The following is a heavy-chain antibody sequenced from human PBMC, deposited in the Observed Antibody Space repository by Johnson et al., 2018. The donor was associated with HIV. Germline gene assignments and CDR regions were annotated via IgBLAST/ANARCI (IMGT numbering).Heavy chain of an antibody. Sequence: QVQLVESGGGVVQPGRSLRLSCASSGFTFSSYAMHWVRQAPGQGLKWLAVISYDGTNKYYAVSVKGRFTISRDNSKNTLYLQINSLRAEDTAVYYCARVSSSVTTARYGAFDIWGQGTMVIVSS. J-gene: IGHJ3*02. V-gene: IGHV3-30-3*01. CDR3: ARVSSSVTTARYGAFDI. D-gene: IGHD4-17*01. CDR2: ISYDGTNK. CDR1: GFTFSSYA.